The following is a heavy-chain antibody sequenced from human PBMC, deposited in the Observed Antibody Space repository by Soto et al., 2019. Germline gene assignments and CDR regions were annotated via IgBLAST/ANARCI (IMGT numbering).Heavy chain of an antibody. CDR3: ARGGIIGTPPES. J-gene: IGHJ5*02. V-gene: IGHV5-51*01. Sequence: GESLKISCKGSGYNLGGYWMGWVRQMPGKGLEWMGIIYPGDSDTRYSPSFQGQVTISADKSISTAYLQWRSLKASDTAIYYCARGGIIGTPPESWGQGTRVTVYS. CDR1: GYNLGGYW. D-gene: IGHD1-7*01. CDR2: IYPGDSDT.